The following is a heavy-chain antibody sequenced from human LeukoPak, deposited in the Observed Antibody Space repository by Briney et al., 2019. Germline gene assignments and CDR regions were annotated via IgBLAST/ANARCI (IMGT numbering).Heavy chain of an antibody. CDR1: RGSISSYY. V-gene: IGHV4-59*08. CDR2: IYYGGRT. J-gene: IGHJ6*02. CDR3: ARQGPWSGNDISYFYGLAV. Sequence: SETLSLTCTVSRGSISSYYWTWIRQSPGKGLEWIGYIYYGGRTNYNPSLKSRVTMSVDTSKNQFSLKMNSVTAADTAVYYCARQGPWSGNDISYFYGLAVWGQGTTVIVSS. D-gene: IGHD3-3*01.